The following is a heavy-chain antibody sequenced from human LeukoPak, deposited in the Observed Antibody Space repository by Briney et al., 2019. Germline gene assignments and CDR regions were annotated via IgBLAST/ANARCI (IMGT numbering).Heavy chain of an antibody. J-gene: IGHJ3*02. Sequence: ASVKVSCKTSGGTFSSYAISWVRQAPGQGLEWMGGIILVFGTANYAQKFQGRGTITAAESPSTTYMELSSLGSEDTAVYYCARDRVVGLGFDNAFDIWGHGTMVTVSS. CDR2: IILVFGTA. CDR1: GGTFSSYA. V-gene: IGHV1-69*13. CDR3: ARDRVVGLGFDNAFDI. D-gene: IGHD2-15*01.